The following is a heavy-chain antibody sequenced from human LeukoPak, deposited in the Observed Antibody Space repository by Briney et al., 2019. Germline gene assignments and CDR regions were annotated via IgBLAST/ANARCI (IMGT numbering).Heavy chain of an antibody. CDR2: IYHSGST. J-gene: IGHJ4*02. Sequence: SETLSLTCAVSGGSISSSNWWSWVRQPPGKGLEWIGEIYHSGSTNYNPSLKSRVTISVDKSKNQFSLKLSSVTAADTAVYYCARGGGTPTTVVTPFDYWGQGTLVTVSS. V-gene: IGHV4-4*02. D-gene: IGHD4-23*01. CDR3: ARGGGTPTTVVTPFDY. CDR1: GGSISSSNW.